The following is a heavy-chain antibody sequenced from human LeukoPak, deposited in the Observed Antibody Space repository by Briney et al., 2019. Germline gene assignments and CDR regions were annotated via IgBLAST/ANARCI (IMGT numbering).Heavy chain of an antibody. J-gene: IGHJ4*02. CDR2: IYYSGNT. CDR1: GGSIKAYY. V-gene: IGHV4-59*01. Sequence: SETLSLTCTVSGGSIKAYYWSWIRQTPGKGLEWIAYIYYSGNTNYIPSLESRLTISVDTSKNQLSLKLTSVTAADAAVYYCARVRAGSDFSGLFDSWGQGTLVTVSS. CDR3: ARVRAGSDFSGLFDS. D-gene: IGHD2-15*01.